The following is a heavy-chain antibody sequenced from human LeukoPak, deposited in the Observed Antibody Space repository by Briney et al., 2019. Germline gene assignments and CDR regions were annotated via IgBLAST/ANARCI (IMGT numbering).Heavy chain of an antibody. J-gene: IGHJ5*02. CDR1: GSTFSSYA. V-gene: IGHV3-23*01. Sequence: GGSLRLSCAASGSTFSSYAMSWVRQAPGEGLEWVSTVSGSGGNTYYADSAKGRFTISRDNTKNTLYLQMNSLRAEDTAVYYCVRESPVAAVGRSWFDPWGQGTLVTVSS. CDR3: VRESPVAAVGRSWFDP. CDR2: VSGSGGNT. D-gene: IGHD6-13*01.